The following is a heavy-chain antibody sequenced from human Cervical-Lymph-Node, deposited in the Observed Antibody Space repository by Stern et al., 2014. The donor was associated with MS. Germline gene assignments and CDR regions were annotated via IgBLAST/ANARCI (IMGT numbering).Heavy chain of an antibody. D-gene: IGHD2-21*02. J-gene: IGHJ4*02. CDR3: VRASDPLFEY. CDR1: GFTFSDYH. Sequence: VQLVQSGGGSVKPGGSLRLSCAVSGFTFSDYHMHCIRQAPGKGLEWISYISTTGKTIYYADSVKGRFTIYRDNAKNSLYLQMNSLRVEDTAVYYCVRASDPLFEYWGQGTLVTVSS. CDR2: ISTTGKTI. V-gene: IGHV3-11*01.